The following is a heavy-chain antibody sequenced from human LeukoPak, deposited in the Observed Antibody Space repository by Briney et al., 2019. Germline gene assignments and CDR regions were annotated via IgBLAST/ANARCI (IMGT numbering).Heavy chain of an antibody. Sequence: GGSLRLSCAASGFTFSSYSMNWVRQAPGKGLEWVSSISSSSYIYYADSVKGRFTISRDNAKNSLYLQMNSLRAEDTAVYYCAREGGLLWFGEFLDVWGQGTTVTVSS. V-gene: IGHV3-21*01. CDR3: AREGGLLWFGEFLDV. J-gene: IGHJ6*02. CDR2: ISSSSYI. D-gene: IGHD3-10*01. CDR1: GFTFSSYS.